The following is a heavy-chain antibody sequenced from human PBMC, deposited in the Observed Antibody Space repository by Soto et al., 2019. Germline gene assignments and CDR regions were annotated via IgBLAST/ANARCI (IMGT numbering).Heavy chain of an antibody. CDR3: ARELRGDIVLMVYAPNTENWFDP. J-gene: IGHJ5*02. CDR2: IIPIFGTA. D-gene: IGHD2-8*01. Sequence: SVKVSCKASGGTLSGYAISWVRQAPGQGLEWMGGIIPIFGTANYAQKFQGRVTITADESTSTAYMELSSLRSEDTAVYYCARELRGDIVLMVYAPNTENWFDPWGQGTLVTVSS. V-gene: IGHV1-69*13. CDR1: GGTLSGYA.